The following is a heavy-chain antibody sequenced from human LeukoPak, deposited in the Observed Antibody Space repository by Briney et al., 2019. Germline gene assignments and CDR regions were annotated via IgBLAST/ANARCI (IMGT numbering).Heavy chain of an antibody. Sequence: GGSLRLSCAASGFTFDNYAMHWVRQAPGKGLEWVSGISWNSRSIGYADSVRGRFAMSRDNAKNSLYLQMNSLRAEDTAVYYCATDTHRRYFDWLPKYWGQGTLVTVSS. V-gene: IGHV3-9*01. CDR1: GFTFDNYA. CDR3: ATDTHRRYFDWLPKY. CDR2: ISWNSRSI. D-gene: IGHD3-9*01. J-gene: IGHJ4*02.